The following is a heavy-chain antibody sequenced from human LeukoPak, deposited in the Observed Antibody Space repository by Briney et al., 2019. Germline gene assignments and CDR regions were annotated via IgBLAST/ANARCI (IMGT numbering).Heavy chain of an antibody. CDR2: ISSNGGST. V-gene: IGHV3-64*01. CDR3: ARTGYSYGYFDY. CDR1: GFNFNNYN. D-gene: IGHD5-18*01. J-gene: IGHJ4*02. Sequence: GGSLRLSCAASGFNFNNYNMNWVRQAPGKGLEYVSAISSNGGSTYYANSVKGRFTISRDNSKNTLYLQMGSLRAEDMAVYYCARTGYSYGYFDYWGQGTLVTVSS.